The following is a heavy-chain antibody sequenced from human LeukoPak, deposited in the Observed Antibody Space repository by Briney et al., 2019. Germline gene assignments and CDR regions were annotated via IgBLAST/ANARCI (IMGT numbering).Heavy chain of an antibody. V-gene: IGHV5-51*03. CDR2: IYPSDSET. CDR1: GYSFNTVW. CDR3: ARLIYYGSGRTYFFDS. J-gene: IGHJ4*02. Sequence: GESLKISCKGSGYSFNTVWIGWVRHTHETGLEWMGNIYPSDSETKYKPSFQGQVTISVDKSISTAYLRLSSLKASDTAIYYCARLIYYGSGRTYFFDSWGQGTLVTVSS. D-gene: IGHD3-10*01.